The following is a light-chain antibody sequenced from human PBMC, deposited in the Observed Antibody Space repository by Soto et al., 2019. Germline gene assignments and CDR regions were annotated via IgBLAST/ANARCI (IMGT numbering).Light chain of an antibody. Sequence: QAVVTQPPAVAGAPGQRVTISCTGNSSNIGAGHDVHWYQHLLGTAPKLLIYGNSNRPSGVPDRFSGSKSGTSASLAITGLQAEDEGDYYCQSYDSRLSGTSVFGTGTKLTVL. V-gene: IGLV1-40*01. J-gene: IGLJ1*01. CDR3: QSYDSRLSGTSV. CDR2: GNS. CDR1: SSNIGAGHD.